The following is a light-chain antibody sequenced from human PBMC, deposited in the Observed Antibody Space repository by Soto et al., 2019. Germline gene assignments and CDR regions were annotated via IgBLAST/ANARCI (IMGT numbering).Light chain of an antibody. CDR2: EVR. V-gene: IGLV2-14*01. Sequence: QSALTQPASVSGSAGQSITISCSGTMRDVGAYNLVSWYQQHPGTAPKLIIYEVRNRPSGISSRFSGSRSGNTASLTISEIQPEAEGDYYCCAYIDRSNLVFGGGTKVTVL. CDR1: MRDVGAYNL. J-gene: IGLJ3*02. CDR3: CAYIDRSNLV.